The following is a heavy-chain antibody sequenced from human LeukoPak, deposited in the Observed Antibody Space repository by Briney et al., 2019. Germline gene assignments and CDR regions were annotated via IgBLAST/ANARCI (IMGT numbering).Heavy chain of an antibody. V-gene: IGHV3-23*01. CDR2: ISGSGGST. CDR1: GFTFSSYA. D-gene: IGHD3-22*01. CDR3: ARDEDSSGYCDY. J-gene: IGHJ4*02. Sequence: PGGSLRLSCAASGFTFSSYAMGWVRQAPGKGLEWVSAISGSGGSTYYADSVKGRFTISRDNAKNSLYLQMNSLRAEDTAVYYCARDEDSSGYCDYWGQGTLATVSS.